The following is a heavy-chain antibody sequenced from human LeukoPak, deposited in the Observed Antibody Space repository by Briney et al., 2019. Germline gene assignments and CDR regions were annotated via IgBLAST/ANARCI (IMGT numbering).Heavy chain of an antibody. CDR2: IYHSGST. CDR3: ARGSGQLARFDY. CDR1: GVSISSGGYY. J-gene: IGHJ4*02. D-gene: IGHD3-10*01. V-gene: IGHV4-30-2*01. Sequence: TSETLSLTCTVSGVSISSGGYYWGWIRQPPGKGLEWIGYIYHSGSTHYNPSLESRVTISVDRSKNQFSLKLSSVTAADTAVYYCARGSGQLARFDYWGQGTLVTVSS.